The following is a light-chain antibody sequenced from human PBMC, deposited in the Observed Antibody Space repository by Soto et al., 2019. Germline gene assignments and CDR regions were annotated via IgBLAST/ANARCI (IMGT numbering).Light chain of an antibody. J-gene: IGKJ5*01. CDR1: QSVSSY. CDR2: DAS. CDR3: QQRSNWPPIT. Sequence: IVLTQYPGTLSLSPCERATLSCRASQSVSSYLAWYQQKPGQAPRLLIYDASNRATGIPARFSGSGSGTDFTLTISSLEPEDFAVYYCQQRSNWPPITFGQGTRLEIK. V-gene: IGKV3-11*01.